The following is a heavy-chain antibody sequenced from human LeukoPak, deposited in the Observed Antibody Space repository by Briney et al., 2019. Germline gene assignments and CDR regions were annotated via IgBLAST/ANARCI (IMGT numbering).Heavy chain of an antibody. CDR3: ARLTLTTEDV. V-gene: IGHV4-34*01. Sequence: EPSETLSLTCAVYGGSFSGYYWSWIRQPPGKGLEWIGEINHSGSTNYNPSLKSRVTISVDTSKNQFSLKLSSVTAADTAVYYCARLTLTTEDVWGKGTTVTISS. J-gene: IGHJ6*04. CDR2: INHSGST. D-gene: IGHD4-17*01. CDR1: GGSFSGYY.